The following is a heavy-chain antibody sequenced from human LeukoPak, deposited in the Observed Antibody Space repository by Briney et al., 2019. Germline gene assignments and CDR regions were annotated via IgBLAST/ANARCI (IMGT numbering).Heavy chain of an antibody. CDR2: IYTSGST. D-gene: IGHD2-2*01. V-gene: IGHV4-61*02. CDR3: ARALVVVPAAVTPFDY. J-gene: IGHJ4*02. CDR1: GGSISSGSYY. Sequence: SETLSLTCTVSGGSISSGSYYWSWIRQPAGKGLEWIGRIYTSGSTNYNPSLKSRVTISVDTSKNQFSLKLSSVTAADTAVYYCARALVVVPAAVTPFDYWGQGTLVTVSS.